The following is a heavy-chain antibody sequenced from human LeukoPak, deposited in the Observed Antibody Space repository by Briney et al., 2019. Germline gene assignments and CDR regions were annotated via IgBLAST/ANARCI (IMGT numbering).Heavy chain of an antibody. CDR1: GYTFTGYY. CDR2: INPNSGGA. V-gene: IGHV1-2*02. CDR3: GRKSANRKTSEFDY. D-gene: IGHD1-14*01. Sequence: ASVKVSCKASGYTFTGYYMHWVRQAPGQGLEWMGWINPNSGGADYGQKYQGRVTMTRDTSISTAYMELSGLTSDDTAVYYCGRKSANRKTSEFDYWGQGTLVTVSS. J-gene: IGHJ4*02.